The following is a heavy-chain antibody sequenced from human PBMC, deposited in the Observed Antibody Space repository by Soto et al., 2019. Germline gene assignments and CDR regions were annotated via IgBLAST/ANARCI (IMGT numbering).Heavy chain of an antibody. CDR2: INAGNGNT. D-gene: IGHD6-13*01. Sequence: ASVKVSCKASGYTFTSYAMHWVRQAPGQRLEWMGWINAGNGNTKYSQKFQGRVTITRDTSASTAYMELSSLRSEDTAVYYCARLWAGNSSSWYDFDYRGQGTLVTVSS. CDR1: GYTFTSYA. J-gene: IGHJ4*02. V-gene: IGHV1-3*01. CDR3: ARLWAGNSSSWYDFDY.